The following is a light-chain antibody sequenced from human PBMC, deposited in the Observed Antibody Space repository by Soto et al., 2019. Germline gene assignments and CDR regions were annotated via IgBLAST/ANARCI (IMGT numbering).Light chain of an antibody. CDR2: EVS. Sequence: QPVLTQPASVSGSPGQSITISCTGTSSDVGTYNYVSWYQQHPGKAPKLMIYEVSNRPSGVSNRFSGSKSGNTASLTISGLQAEDEADYYCSSYTSSITKVFGTGTKLTVL. V-gene: IGLV2-14*01. J-gene: IGLJ1*01. CDR3: SSYTSSITKV. CDR1: SSDVGTYNY.